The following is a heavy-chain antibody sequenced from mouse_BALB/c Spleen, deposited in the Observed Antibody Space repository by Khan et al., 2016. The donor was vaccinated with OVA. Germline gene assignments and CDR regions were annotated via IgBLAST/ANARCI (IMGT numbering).Heavy chain of an antibody. J-gene: IGHJ1*01. Sequence: EVKLEVSGGGLVQPGGSMKLSCVASGFTFSNYWMNWVRQSPEKGLEWVAEIRLKSSIYATPYAESVKGRFTISRDDSKSSVYLQLNNLRAEDTGIYYGTRGYDWYFDVWGAGTTVTVSS. CDR1: GFTFSNYW. CDR3: TRGYDWYFDV. V-gene: IGHV6-6*02. D-gene: IGHD2-2*01. CDR2: IRLKSSIYAT.